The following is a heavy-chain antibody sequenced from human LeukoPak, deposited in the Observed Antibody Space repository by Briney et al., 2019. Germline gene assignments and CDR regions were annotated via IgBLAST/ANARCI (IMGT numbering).Heavy chain of an antibody. CDR2: INHSGGT. J-gene: IGHJ3*02. Sequence: SETLSLTCAVYGGSFSGYYWSWIRQPPGKGLEWIGEINHSGGTNYNPSLKSRVTISVDTSKNQFSLKLGSVTAADTAVYYCARAEVLLWFGELLPRAFDIWGQGTMVTVSS. D-gene: IGHD3-10*01. CDR3: ARAEVLLWFGELLPRAFDI. CDR1: GGSFSGYY. V-gene: IGHV4-34*01.